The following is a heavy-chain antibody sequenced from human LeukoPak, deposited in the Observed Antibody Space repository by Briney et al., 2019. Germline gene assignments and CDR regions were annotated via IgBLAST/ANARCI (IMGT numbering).Heavy chain of an antibody. CDR3: ASRGYSGYDTDAFDI. Sequence: GGSLRLSCAASGFTFSSYWMSWVRQAPGKGLEWVSYISSSGSTIYYADSVKGRFTISRDNAKNSLYLQMNSLRAEDTAVYYCASRGYSGYDTDAFDIWGQGTMVTVSS. V-gene: IGHV3-48*04. D-gene: IGHD5-12*01. CDR2: ISSSGSTI. J-gene: IGHJ3*02. CDR1: GFTFSSYW.